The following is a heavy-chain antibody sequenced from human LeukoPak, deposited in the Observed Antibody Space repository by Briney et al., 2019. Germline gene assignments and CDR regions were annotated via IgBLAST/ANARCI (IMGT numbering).Heavy chain of an antibody. Sequence: GGSLRLSCAASGFTFSSYSMNWVRQAPRKGLEWVSYISSGSSTIYYADSVKGRFTISRDNAKNSLYLQMNSLRAEDTAVYYCARGGYSHGRYYYYMDVWGIGTAVTVSS. CDR3: ARGGYSHGRYYYYMDV. D-gene: IGHD5-18*01. J-gene: IGHJ6*03. V-gene: IGHV3-48*01. CDR1: GFTFSSYS. CDR2: ISSGSSTI.